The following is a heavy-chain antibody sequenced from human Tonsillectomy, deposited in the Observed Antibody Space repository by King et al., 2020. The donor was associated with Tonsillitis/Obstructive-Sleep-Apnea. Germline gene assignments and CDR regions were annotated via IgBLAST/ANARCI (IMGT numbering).Heavy chain of an antibody. CDR3: ASLGGGIVVIPAALPFDY. CDR2: IKQDGSEK. D-gene: IGHD2-2*01. J-gene: IGHJ4*02. Sequence: VQLVESGGGLVQPGGSLRLSCAASGFTFSSYWMSWVRQAPGKGLEWVANIKQDGSEKYYVDSVKGRFIISRDNAENSLYLQMNNLRAEDTAVYYCASLGGGIVVIPAALPFDYWGQGTLVTVSS. V-gene: IGHV3-7*01. CDR1: GFTFSSYW.